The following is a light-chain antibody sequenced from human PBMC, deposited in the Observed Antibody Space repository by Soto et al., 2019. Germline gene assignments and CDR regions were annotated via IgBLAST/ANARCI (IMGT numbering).Light chain of an antibody. CDR2: GTS. V-gene: IGKV3D-15*01. CDR1: QSVSSY. Sequence: EVVMTQSPATLSVSPGERATLSCRASQSVSSYLAWFQQIPGQAPRLLIYGTSTRATGIPARFSGSGSGTEFTLTISSLQSEDFAVYYCQQYNNWPRTFGQGTKVDI. CDR3: QQYNNWPRT. J-gene: IGKJ1*01.